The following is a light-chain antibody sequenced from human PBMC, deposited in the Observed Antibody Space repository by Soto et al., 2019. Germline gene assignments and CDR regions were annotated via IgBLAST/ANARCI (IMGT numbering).Light chain of an antibody. CDR2: DAS. V-gene: IGKV3-11*01. Sequence: EIVLTQSPATLSLSPGERATLSCRASQSVSSYLAWHQQKPGQAPRLLIYDASNRATGIPARFSGSGSGTDFTLTISSLEPEDLAVYYCQQRSNWPPPFGGGTKVEIK. CDR1: QSVSSY. J-gene: IGKJ4*01. CDR3: QQRSNWPPP.